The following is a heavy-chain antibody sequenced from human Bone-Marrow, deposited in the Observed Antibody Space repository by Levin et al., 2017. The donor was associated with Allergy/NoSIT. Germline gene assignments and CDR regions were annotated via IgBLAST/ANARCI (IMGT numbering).Heavy chain of an antibody. CDR1: GFTFSSYA. CDR2: ISGSGGST. D-gene: IGHD5-18*01. V-gene: IGHV3-23*01. CDR3: AKDPGYSYGYYYGMDV. Sequence: PGGSLRLSCAASGFTFSSYAMSWVRQAPGKGLEWVSAISGSGGSTYYADSVKGRFTISRDNSKNTLYLQMNSLRAEDTAVYYCAKDPGYSYGYYYGMDVWGQGTTVTVSS. J-gene: IGHJ6*02.